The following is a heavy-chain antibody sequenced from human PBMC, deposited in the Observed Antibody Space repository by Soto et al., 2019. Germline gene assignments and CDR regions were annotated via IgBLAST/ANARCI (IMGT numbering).Heavy chain of an antibody. CDR2: IYPGDSDT. D-gene: IGHD3-22*01. V-gene: IGHV5-51*07. Sequence: PGESLKISCKGSGYSFTSYWISWVHQMPGKGLEWMGIIYPGDSDTRYSPSFQGQVTISADKSISTAYLQWSSLKASDTAMYYCARRHYYDSSGSDDAFDIWGQGTMVTVSS. J-gene: IGHJ3*02. CDR1: GYSFTSYW. CDR3: ARRHYYDSSGSDDAFDI.